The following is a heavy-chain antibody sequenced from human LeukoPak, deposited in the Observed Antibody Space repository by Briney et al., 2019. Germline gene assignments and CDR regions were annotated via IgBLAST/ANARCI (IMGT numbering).Heavy chain of an antibody. V-gene: IGHV3-48*04. J-gene: IGHJ4*02. D-gene: IGHD3-16*01. CDR1: GFTFSTYS. CDR2: INSDGSAI. Sequence: PGGSLRLSCAASGFTFSTYSMIWVRQAPGKGLEWLSYINSDGSAITYADSVKGRFTISRDNAKNSLYLQMNSLRVEDTAVYYCARSGLKAGGDYWGQGTLVTVSS. CDR3: ARSGLKAGGDY.